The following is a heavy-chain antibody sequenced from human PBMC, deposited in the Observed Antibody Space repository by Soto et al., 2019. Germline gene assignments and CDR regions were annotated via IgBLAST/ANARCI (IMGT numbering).Heavy chain of an antibody. D-gene: IGHD2-21*01. J-gene: IGHJ5*02. CDR2: INPSGGST. V-gene: IGHV1-46*01. Sequence: ASVKVSCKASGYILSSYYMHWVRQAPGQGLEWMGIINPSGGSTTYAQKFQGRVTMTRDTSTSTVYMELSSLRSDDTAMYYCARSYCGGDCPSKWFDTWGQGTLVTVS. CDR1: GYILSSYY. CDR3: ARSYCGGDCPSKWFDT.